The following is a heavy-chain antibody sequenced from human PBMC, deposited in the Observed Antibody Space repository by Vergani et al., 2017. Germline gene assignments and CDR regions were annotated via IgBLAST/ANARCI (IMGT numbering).Heavy chain of an antibody. CDR2: IFPIFGTA. J-gene: IGHJ4*02. Sequence: QVQLVQSGAEVKKPGSSVKVSCKASGGTFSSYAISWVRQAPGQGLEWMGGIFPIFGTANYAQKFQGRVTITADESTSTAYMELSSLRSEDTAVYYCARPDEYVWGSYRYSGLSYWGQGTLVTVSA. CDR1: GGTFSSYA. V-gene: IGHV1-69*12. D-gene: IGHD3-16*02. CDR3: ARPDEYVWGSYRYSGLSY.